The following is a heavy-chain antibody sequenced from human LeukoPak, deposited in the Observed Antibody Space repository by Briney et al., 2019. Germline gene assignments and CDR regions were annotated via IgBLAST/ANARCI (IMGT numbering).Heavy chain of an antibody. V-gene: IGHV3-23*01. CDR1: GFTFSNYA. D-gene: IGHD3-22*01. Sequence: PGGSLRLSCAASGFTFSNYAMSWVRQAPGKGLEWVSGISGSGGSTYYADSVKGRFTISRDNSKNTLYLQMNSLRAEDTAVYYCAKDGSYDSSGYYFYWGQGTLVTVSS. J-gene: IGHJ4*02. CDR2: ISGSGGST. CDR3: AKDGSYDSSGYYFY.